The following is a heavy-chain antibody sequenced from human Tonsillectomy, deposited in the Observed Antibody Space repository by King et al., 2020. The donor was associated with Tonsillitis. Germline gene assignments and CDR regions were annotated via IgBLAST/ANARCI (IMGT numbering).Heavy chain of an antibody. V-gene: IGHV4-34*01. CDR3: ARDIRTTVTTFWYFDL. D-gene: IGHD4-17*01. CDR1: GGSFSGYY. J-gene: IGHJ2*01. CDR2: INHSGST. Sequence: VQLQQWGAGLLKPSETLSLTCAVYGGSFSGYYWSWIRQPPGKGLEWIGEINHSGSTNYNPSLKSRVTISVDTSKNQFSLKLSSVTAADTAVYYCARDIRTTVTTFWYFDLWGCGTLVTVSS.